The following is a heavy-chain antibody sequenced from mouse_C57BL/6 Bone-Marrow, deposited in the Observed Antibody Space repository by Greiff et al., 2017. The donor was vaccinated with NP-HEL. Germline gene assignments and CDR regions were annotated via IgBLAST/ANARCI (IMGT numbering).Heavy chain of an antibody. J-gene: IGHJ1*03. CDR2: IWSGGST. Sequence: QVHVKQSGPGLVQPSQSLSITCTVSGFSLTSYGVHWVRQSPGKGLEWLGVIWSGGSTDYNAAFISRLSISKDNSKSQVFFKMNSLQADDTAIYYCASDFYWYFDVWGTGTTVTVSS. CDR3: ASDFYWYFDV. CDR1: GFSLTSYG. V-gene: IGHV2-2*01.